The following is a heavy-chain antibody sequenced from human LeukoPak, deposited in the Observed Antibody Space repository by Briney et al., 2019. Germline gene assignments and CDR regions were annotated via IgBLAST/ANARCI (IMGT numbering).Heavy chain of an antibody. D-gene: IGHD3-16*02. J-gene: IGHJ3*02. Sequence: GASVKVSCKASGYTFTSYDINWVRQATGQGLEWMGWMNPNSGNTGYAQKFQGRVTMTRNTSISTAYMELSSLRSEDTAVYYCARVPTKNPSYDYVWGSYRYIRPNDAFDIWGQGTMVTVSS. CDR2: MNPNSGNT. CDR3: ARVPTKNPSYDYVWGSYRYIRPNDAFDI. V-gene: IGHV1-8*01. CDR1: GYTFTSYD.